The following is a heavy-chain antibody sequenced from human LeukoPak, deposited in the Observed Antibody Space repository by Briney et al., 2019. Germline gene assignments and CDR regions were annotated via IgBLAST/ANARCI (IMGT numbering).Heavy chain of an antibody. D-gene: IGHD1-26*01. CDR3: ASGSYYDSEGDY. J-gene: IGHJ4*02. CDR2: ISSSSSYI. V-gene: IGHV3-21*01. Sequence: GGSLRLSCAASGFTFSSYSMNWVRQAARQRLKWVSSISSSSSYIYYADSVKGRFTISRDNAKNSLYLQMNSLRAEDTAVYYCASGSYYDSEGDYWGQGTLVTVSS. CDR1: GFTFSSYS.